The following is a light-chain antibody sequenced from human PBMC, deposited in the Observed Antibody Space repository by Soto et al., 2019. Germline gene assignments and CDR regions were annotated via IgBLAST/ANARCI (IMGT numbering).Light chain of an antibody. CDR3: QHRSNWLA. CDR2: AAS. CDR1: QSVSSY. V-gene: IGKV3-11*01. J-gene: IGKJ4*01. Sequence: EIVLTQSPATLSLSPGERATLSCRASQSVSSYLAWYQQQPGQAPSLLIYAASNRATGIPARFSGSGSGTDFPITITSLEPEDFAVYYCQHRSNWLAFGGGTKVEIK.